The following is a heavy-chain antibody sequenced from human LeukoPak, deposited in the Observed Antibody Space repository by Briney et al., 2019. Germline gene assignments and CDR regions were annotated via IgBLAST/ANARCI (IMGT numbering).Heavy chain of an antibody. CDR2: ISGRGDST. D-gene: IGHD3-22*01. CDR3: ARDGVLYYYDSSGYRAQFDY. Sequence: PGGSLRLSCAASGFTFTSYAMSWVRQAPGKGLEWVTGISGRGDSTYYADSVKGRFTISRDNSKNTLYLQMNSLRAGDTAVYYCARDGVLYYYDSSGYRAQFDYWGQGTLVTVSS. CDR1: GFTFTSYA. V-gene: IGHV3-23*01. J-gene: IGHJ4*02.